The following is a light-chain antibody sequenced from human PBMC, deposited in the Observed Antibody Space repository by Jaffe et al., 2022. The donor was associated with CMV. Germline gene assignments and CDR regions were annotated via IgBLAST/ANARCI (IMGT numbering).Light chain of an antibody. V-gene: IGKV3D-20*01. CDR2: DAS. Sequence: EIVLTQSPATLSLSPGERATLSCGASQSITGDYLAWYQHKPGLAPRLLIYDASTRATGIPDRFSGSGSGTDFTLTISRLEPEDFAVYYCQQCGGSPPTFGGGTKVEI. CDR3: QQCGGSPPT. CDR1: QSITGDY. J-gene: IGKJ4*01.